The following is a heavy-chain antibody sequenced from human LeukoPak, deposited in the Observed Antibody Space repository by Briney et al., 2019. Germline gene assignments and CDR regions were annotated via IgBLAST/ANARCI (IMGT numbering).Heavy chain of an antibody. CDR2: FCYSGST. D-gene: IGHD1-20*01. CDR3: ARQGAITARRTHYYAMDV. Sequence: PSETLSLTCTVSGGSISTSTYCWDWVRQPPGKGLEWIGSFCYSGSTYYNPSLKSRVTVSVDTSKNQFSLKLNSVTAADTAIYYCARQGAITARRTHYYAMDVWGPGTTVTVSS. CDR1: GGSISTSTYC. J-gene: IGHJ6*02. V-gene: IGHV4-39*01.